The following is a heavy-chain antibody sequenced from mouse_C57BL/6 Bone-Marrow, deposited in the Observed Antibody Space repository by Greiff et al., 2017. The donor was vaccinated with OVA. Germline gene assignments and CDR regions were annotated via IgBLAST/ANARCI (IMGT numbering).Heavy chain of an antibody. Sequence: EVQLVESGGDLVKPGGSLKLSCAASGFTFSSYGMSWVRQTPDKRLEWVATISSGGSYTYYPDSVKGRFTISRDNAKNTLYLQMSSLKSEYTAMYYWARHYYSNYCCDWGQGTTLTVS. CDR1: GFTFSSYG. D-gene: IGHD2-5*01. J-gene: IGHJ2*01. V-gene: IGHV5-6*01. CDR2: ISSGGSYT. CDR3: ARHYYSNYCCD.